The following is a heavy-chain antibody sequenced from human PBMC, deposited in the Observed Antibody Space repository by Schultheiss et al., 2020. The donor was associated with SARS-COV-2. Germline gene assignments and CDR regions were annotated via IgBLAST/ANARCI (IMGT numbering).Heavy chain of an antibody. CDR1: GFIFSDYY. CDR3: AKDLVSYSYGFSGMDV. D-gene: IGHD5-18*01. V-gene: IGHV3-23*01. CDR2: ISGSGGST. Sequence: GESLKISCAASGFIFSDYYMSWIRQAPGKGLEWVSAISGSGGSTYYADSVKGRFTISRDNSKNTLYLQMNSLRAEDTAVYYCAKDLVSYSYGFSGMDVWGQGTTVTV. J-gene: IGHJ6*02.